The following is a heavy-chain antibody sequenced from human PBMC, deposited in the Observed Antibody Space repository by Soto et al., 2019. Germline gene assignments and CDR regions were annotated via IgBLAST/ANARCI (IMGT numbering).Heavy chain of an antibody. CDR2: IYHSGHS. V-gene: IGHV4-59*01. CDR1: AGSITSYY. Sequence: SETLSLTCTVSAGSITSYYWSWIRQSPGKGLEWIGYIYHSGHSNYNPSLKSRVTMSVDTPKSQFSLKLLSMTAADTAVYYCAREGGGGTIAFDYWGQGTQVTAPQ. CDR3: AREGGGGTIAFDY. J-gene: IGHJ4*02. D-gene: IGHD2-21*01.